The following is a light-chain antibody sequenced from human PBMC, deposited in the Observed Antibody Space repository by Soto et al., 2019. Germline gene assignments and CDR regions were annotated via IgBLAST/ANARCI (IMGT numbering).Light chain of an antibody. CDR2: GAS. V-gene: IGKV3D-7*01. CDR3: RQESQLAPT. Sequence: ILMTQSPATLSVSPGERATLSCRASQSVTSSSLSWYQQKHGQAPRLLIYGASTRATGIPARFSGSGSGTDFTLSNISRQPNDFLVYYCRQESQLAPTLGQGTRLEIK. CDR1: QSVTSSS. J-gene: IGKJ5*01.